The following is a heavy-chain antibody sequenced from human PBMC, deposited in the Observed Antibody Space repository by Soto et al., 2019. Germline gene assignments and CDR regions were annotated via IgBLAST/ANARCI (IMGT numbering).Heavy chain of an antibody. J-gene: IGHJ5*02. CDR1: GFSLTTSGVG. CDR2: IYWDDDK. V-gene: IGHV2-5*02. Sequence: QIILKESGPTLVKPTQTLTLTCTFSGFSLTTSGVGVGWIRQSPGQALEWLALIYWDDDKRYSPSMKNRLTITKDTSKNQVVLTLANMDPVDTATYYCAHGRYSQQFDPWGPGTLVTVSS. D-gene: IGHD1-26*01. CDR3: AHGRYSQQFDP.